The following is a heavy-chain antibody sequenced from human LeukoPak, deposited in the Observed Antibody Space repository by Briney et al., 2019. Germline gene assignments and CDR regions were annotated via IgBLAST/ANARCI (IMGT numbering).Heavy chain of an antibody. Sequence: GGSLRLSCAAFGFPLSSYAMSWVRQAPGKGREWVSGINWNVGSTGYADSVKGRFTTSRDNAENSLYLQMNSLRAEDTALYYCARGSYSSGWYRDYYYYMDVWGKGTTVTVSS. CDR2: INWNVGST. CDR3: ARGSYSSGWYRDYYYYMDV. V-gene: IGHV3-20*04. J-gene: IGHJ6*03. CDR1: GFPLSSYA. D-gene: IGHD6-19*01.